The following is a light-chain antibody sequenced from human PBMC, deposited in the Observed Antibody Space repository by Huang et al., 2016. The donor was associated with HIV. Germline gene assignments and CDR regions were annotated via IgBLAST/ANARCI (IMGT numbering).Light chain of an antibody. J-gene: IGKJ1*01. V-gene: IGKV3-20*01. Sequence: ENVLTQSPGTLSLSPGERATLSCRASQSVNDNSLAWYQQKVGQAPRLRIYGASTRATGIPDRFSGGGSETDFTLTITRLEPEDFAVYYCQQYGASRTFGQGTKVEIK. CDR3: QQYGASRT. CDR2: GAS. CDR1: QSVNDNS.